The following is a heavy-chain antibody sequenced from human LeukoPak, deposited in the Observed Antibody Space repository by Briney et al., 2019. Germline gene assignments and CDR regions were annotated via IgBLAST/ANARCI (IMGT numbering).Heavy chain of an antibody. V-gene: IGHV4-4*09. CDR1: GGSVSSYC. CDR3: ARFHSGPSGWYVLWYFDL. D-gene: IGHD6-19*01. J-gene: IGHJ2*01. CDR2: IYNSEST. Sequence: SETLSLTCTVSGGSVSSYCWSWIRQPPGKGLEWIGYIYNSESTNYNSSLESRVTISVDTSKNQFFLKLSSVTAADTAVYYCARFHSGPSGWYVLWYFDLWGRGTLVTVSS.